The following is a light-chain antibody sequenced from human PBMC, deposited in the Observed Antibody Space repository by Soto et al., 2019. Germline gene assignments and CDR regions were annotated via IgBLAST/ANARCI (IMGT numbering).Light chain of an antibody. CDR1: QSVLYSSNNKNY. J-gene: IGKJ4*01. CDR2: WAS. CDR3: QQYYSTPPT. Sequence: DIVMTQSPDSLAVSLGERATINCKSSQSVLYSSNNKNYLAWYQQKPGQPPNLLIYWASTRESGVPDRFSGGGSGTDFTLTISSLQAEDVAVYYCQQYYSTPPTFGGGTKVDIK. V-gene: IGKV4-1*01.